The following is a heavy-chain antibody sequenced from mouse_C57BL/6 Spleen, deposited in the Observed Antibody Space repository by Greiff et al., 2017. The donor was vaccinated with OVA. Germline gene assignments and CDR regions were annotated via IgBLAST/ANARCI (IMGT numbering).Heavy chain of an antibody. CDR3: AKQGDYDPFAY. CDR2: IWGDGST. D-gene: IGHD2-4*01. J-gene: IGHJ3*01. CDR1: GFSLPSYG. Sequence: VKVVESGPGLVAPSQSLSITCPVSGFSLPSYGVSWVRQPPGTGLEWLGVIWGDGSTHYHSALLSRLSISKDNSKSKVFLKLNSLQTDDTATYYCAKQGDYDPFAYWGQGTLVTVSA. V-gene: IGHV2-3*01.